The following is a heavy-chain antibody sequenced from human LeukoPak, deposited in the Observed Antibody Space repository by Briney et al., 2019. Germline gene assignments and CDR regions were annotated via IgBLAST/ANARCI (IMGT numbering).Heavy chain of an antibody. CDR1: GFTFTSYY. CDR3: ARDVGRFAGNDY. CDR2: INPIGGST. V-gene: IGHV1-46*01. Sequence: ASVKVSCKASGFTFTSYYMHWVRQAPGQGLEWMGIINPIGGSTTYTQKFQGRVTMTGDMSTSTLYMELNSLRSEDTAVYYCARDVGRFAGNDYWGQGTLVTVSS. J-gene: IGHJ4*02. D-gene: IGHD2-15*01.